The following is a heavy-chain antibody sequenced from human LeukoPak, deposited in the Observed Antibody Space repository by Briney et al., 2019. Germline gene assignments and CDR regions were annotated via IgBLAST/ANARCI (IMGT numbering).Heavy chain of an antibody. J-gene: IGHJ3*02. V-gene: IGHV1-46*01. CDR3: ARVAYSGSYHDAFDI. CDR2: INPSGGST. CDR1: GYTFTSYY. D-gene: IGHD1-26*01. Sequence: GASVKVSCKASGYTFTSYYMHWVRQAPGQGLEWMGIINPSGGSTSYAQKFQGRVTMTRDTSTSTVYMELSSLRSEDTAVYYCARVAYSGSYHDAFDIWGQGTMVTVFS.